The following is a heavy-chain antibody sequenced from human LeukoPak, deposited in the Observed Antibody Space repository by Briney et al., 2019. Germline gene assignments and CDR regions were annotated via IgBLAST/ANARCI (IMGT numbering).Heavy chain of an antibody. D-gene: IGHD3-22*01. CDR2: ISGSGGST. Sequence: GGSLRLSCAASGFTFSSYAMSWVRQAPGKGLEWVSAISGSGGSTYYADSVKGRFTISRDNSKNTQYLQMNSLRAEDTAVYYCAKVCSDSSGYYFSCGDYWGQGTLVTVSS. V-gene: IGHV3-23*01. CDR3: AKVCSDSSGYYFSCGDY. CDR1: GFTFSSYA. J-gene: IGHJ4*02.